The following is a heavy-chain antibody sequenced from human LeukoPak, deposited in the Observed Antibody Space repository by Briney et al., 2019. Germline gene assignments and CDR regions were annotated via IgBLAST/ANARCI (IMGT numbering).Heavy chain of an antibody. Sequence: PSETLCLTCTVSGGSISSYYWSWIRQPPGKGLEWIGYIYYSGSTNYNPSLKSRVTISVDTSKNQFSLKLSSVTDADTAVYYCARRGYDSSGFDWGQGTLVTVSS. J-gene: IGHJ4*02. V-gene: IGHV4-59*01. D-gene: IGHD3-22*01. CDR3: ARRGYDSSGFD. CDR1: GGSISSYY. CDR2: IYYSGST.